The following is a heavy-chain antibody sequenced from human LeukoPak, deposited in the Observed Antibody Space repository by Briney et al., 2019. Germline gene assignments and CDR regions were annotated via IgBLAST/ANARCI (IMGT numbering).Heavy chain of an antibody. Sequence: GGSLRLSCAASGFTFSGQWMSWVRQAPGKGLEWVASIRQDGSEEHYVDSVEGRFTISRDNAKNSLHLQMNSLRAEDTAVYYCAKGSSRPPNAFDIWGQGTLVTVSS. CDR2: IRQDGSEE. CDR3: AKGSSRPPNAFDI. V-gene: IGHV3-7*01. CDR1: GFTFSGQW. J-gene: IGHJ3*02. D-gene: IGHD6-6*01.